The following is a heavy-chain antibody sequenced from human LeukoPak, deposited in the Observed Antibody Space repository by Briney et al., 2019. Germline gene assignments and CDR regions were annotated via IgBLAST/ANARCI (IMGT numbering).Heavy chain of an antibody. CDR3: ARDTSPKFSDSKSYYDAFDV. V-gene: IGHV3-7*01. CDR1: GYTLSSYW. Sequence: QPGGSLRLFCGVSGYTLSSYWVLWVRQTPGKGREWVANINRDGRERHYVDSVEGRFTISRDNAKNSLYLQMSSLRVEDTAVYYCARDTSPKFSDSKSYYDAFDVWGQGTMVTVSS. D-gene: IGHD3-22*01. CDR2: INRDGRER. J-gene: IGHJ3*01.